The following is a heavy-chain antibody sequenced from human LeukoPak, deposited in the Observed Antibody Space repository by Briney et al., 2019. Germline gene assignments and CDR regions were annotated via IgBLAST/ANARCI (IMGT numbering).Heavy chain of an antibody. CDR2: INPSGGST. Sequence: GASVKVSCKASGYTFTSYYVHWVRQAPGQGLEWMGIINPSGGSTSYAQKFQGRVTMTRDMSTSTVYMELSSLRSEDTAVYYCARDRGGRSSSPYWYFDLWGRGTLVTVSS. CDR1: GYTFTSYY. D-gene: IGHD6-13*01. J-gene: IGHJ2*01. CDR3: ARDRGGRSSSPYWYFDL. V-gene: IGHV1-46*01.